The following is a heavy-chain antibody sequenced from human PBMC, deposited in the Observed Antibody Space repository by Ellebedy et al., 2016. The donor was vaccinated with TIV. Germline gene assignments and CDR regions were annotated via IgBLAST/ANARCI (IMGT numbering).Heavy chain of an antibody. CDR3: VRGYNSGWYSSGPGEFDY. D-gene: IGHD6-19*01. V-gene: IGHV3-21*01. CDR1: GFTFTSYT. CDR2: ITSTGSHI. Sequence: PGGSLRLSCVASGFTFTSYTMNWVRQAPGKGLEWVSSITSTGSHIYYGDSVKGRFTISRDNAKNSLYLQMSSLRADDTAVYYCVRGYNSGWYSSGPGEFDYWGQGTLVTVSS. J-gene: IGHJ4*02.